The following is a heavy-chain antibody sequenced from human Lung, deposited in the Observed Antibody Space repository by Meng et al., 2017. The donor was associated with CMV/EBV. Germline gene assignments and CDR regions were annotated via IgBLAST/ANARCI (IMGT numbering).Heavy chain of an antibody. CDR2: IYYSGNT. V-gene: IGHV4-39*07. Sequence: GSLRLSCTVSGGSISSSSYYWGWIRQPPGQGLEWIGSIYYSGNTYYKPSLQSRVTITADTSKSQFSLELSSVTAADTAVYYCASLPKMGIATTGPHWGKGTXVTVSS. D-gene: IGHD6-13*01. CDR3: ASLPKMGIATTGPH. CDR1: GGSISSSSYY. J-gene: IGHJ4*02.